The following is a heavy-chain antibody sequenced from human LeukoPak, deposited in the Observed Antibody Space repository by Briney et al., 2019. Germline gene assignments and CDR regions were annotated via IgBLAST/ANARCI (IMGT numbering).Heavy chain of an antibody. J-gene: IGHJ4*02. D-gene: IGHD5-24*01. CDR1: GGSFSGYY. CDR2: INPRGST. Sequence: SETLSRTCGVYGGSFSGYYWSWIRQPPGKGLEWIGEINPRGSTNYNPSLKSRVTLSADTSKNQFSLTLNSVTAADTAVYYCARRRLGYYFDYWGQGTLVTVSS. CDR3: ARRRLGYYFDY. V-gene: IGHV4-34*01.